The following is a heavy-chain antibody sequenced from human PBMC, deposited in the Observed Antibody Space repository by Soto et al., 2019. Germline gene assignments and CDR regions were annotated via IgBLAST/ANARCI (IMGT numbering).Heavy chain of an antibody. CDR1: GFSLSNARMG. CDR2: IFSNDEK. CDR3: ARTDMTTVTSNAFDI. Sequence: QVTLKESGPVLVKPTETLTLTCTVSGFSLSNARMGVSWIRQPPGKALEWLAHIFSNDEKSYSTSLKSRLTIXXDXSXXQVVLTMTNMDPVDTATYYCARTDMTTVTSNAFDIWGQGTMVTVSS. D-gene: IGHD4-17*01. J-gene: IGHJ3*02. V-gene: IGHV2-26*01.